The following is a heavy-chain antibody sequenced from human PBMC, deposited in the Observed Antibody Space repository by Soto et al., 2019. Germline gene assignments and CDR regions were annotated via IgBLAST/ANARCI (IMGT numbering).Heavy chain of an antibody. Sequence: QVQLVQSGAEVKKPGSSVKVSCKSSGGTFSSYAISWVRQAPGQGLEWMGGIIPIFGTANYAQKFQGRVTITADESTSTAYMELSSLRSEDTAVYYCAREVSMVRGVPKYYFDYWGQGTLVTVSS. J-gene: IGHJ4*02. CDR1: GGTFSSYA. CDR2: IIPIFGTA. D-gene: IGHD3-10*01. CDR3: AREVSMVRGVPKYYFDY. V-gene: IGHV1-69*01.